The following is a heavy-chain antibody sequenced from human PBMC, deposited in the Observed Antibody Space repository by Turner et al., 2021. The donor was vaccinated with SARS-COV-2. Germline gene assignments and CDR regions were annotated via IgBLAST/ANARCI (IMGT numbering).Heavy chain of an antibody. CDR3: ARDGGYSGYAYFDY. CDR1: GFTFSSYG. CDR2: IWYDGSNK. Sequence: QVQQVESGGGVVQPGRSLRLSFAASGFTFSSYGMHWVRQAPGKGLEWVAVIWYDGSNKYYADAVKGRFTISRDNSKNTLYLQMNSLRAEDTAVYYCARDGGYSGYAYFDYWGQGTLVTVSS. J-gene: IGHJ4*02. D-gene: IGHD5-12*01. V-gene: IGHV3-33*01.